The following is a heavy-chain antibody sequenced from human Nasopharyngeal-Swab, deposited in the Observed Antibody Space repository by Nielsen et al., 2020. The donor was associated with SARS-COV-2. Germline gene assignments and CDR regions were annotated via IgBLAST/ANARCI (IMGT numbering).Heavy chain of an antibody. J-gene: IGHJ6*02. CDR3: ARVRWRQQLEKGYYYYGMDV. CDR2: INSDGSST. V-gene: IGHV3-74*01. D-gene: IGHD6-13*01. CDR1: GFTFSSYW. Sequence: GESLKISCAASGFTFSSYWMHWVRQAPGKGLVWVSRINSDGSSTSYADSVKGRFTISRDNAKNTLYLQMNSLRAEDTAVYYCARVRWRQQLEKGYYYYGMDVWGQGTTVTVSS.